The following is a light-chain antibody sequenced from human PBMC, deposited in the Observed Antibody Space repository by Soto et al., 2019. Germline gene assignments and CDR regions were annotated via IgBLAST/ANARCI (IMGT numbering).Light chain of an antibody. CDR1: RRIGNNF. V-gene: IGKV3-20*01. J-gene: IGKJ2*01. CDR2: GIS. Sequence: EIVLTQSPETLSLSPGQRATLSCRASRRIGNNFLACYQQKPGLTPTLLVYGISRRATGTPDRFSGSGSGTDFTLNISRLEPEDFAMYYCHQYCTPPFTFGQGTKLE. CDR3: HQYCTPPFT.